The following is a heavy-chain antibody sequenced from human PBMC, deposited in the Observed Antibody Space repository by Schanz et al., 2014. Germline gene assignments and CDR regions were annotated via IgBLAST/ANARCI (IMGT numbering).Heavy chain of an antibody. D-gene: IGHD3-10*01. CDR1: GFMFSSYG. CDR3: ARGGFRELSAVDN. Sequence: QVQLVESGGGVVQPGRSLRLSCAASGFMFSSYGMHWVRQAPGKGLEWVGVISYDGSKKSYADSVKGRFTISRDNSKNTLYLQMNSLRPEDTAVYYCARGGFRELSAVDNWGQGTVVTVSS. V-gene: IGHV3-30*03. CDR2: ISYDGSKK. J-gene: IGHJ3*02.